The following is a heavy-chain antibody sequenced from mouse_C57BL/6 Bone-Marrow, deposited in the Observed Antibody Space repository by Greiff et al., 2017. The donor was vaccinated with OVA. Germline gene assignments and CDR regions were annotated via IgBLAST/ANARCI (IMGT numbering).Heavy chain of an antibody. CDR1: GFSLTSYG. V-gene: IGHV2-2*01. D-gene: IGHD1-1*01. J-gene: IGHJ1*03. CDR2: IWSGGST. Sequence: QVQLQQSGPGLVQPSQSLSITCTVSGFSLTSYGVHWVRQSPGKGLEWLGVIWSGGSTDYNAAFISRLSISKDNSKSQVFFKMNSLQADDTAIYYCARKNYGSSYGYFDVWGTGTTVTVSS. CDR3: ARKNYGSSYGYFDV.